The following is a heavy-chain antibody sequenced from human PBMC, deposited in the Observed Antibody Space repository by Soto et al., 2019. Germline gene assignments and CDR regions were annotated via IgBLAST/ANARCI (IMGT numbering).Heavy chain of an antibody. CDR2: INHSGST. Sequence: PSETLSLTCAVYGGSFSGYYWSWIRQPPGKGLERIGEINHSGSTNYNPSLKSRVTISVDTSKNQFSLKLSSVTAADTAVYYCARGLIVVVPAAPLYAFDIWGQGTMVTVSS. CDR1: GGSFSGYY. J-gene: IGHJ3*02. CDR3: ARGLIVVVPAAPLYAFDI. V-gene: IGHV4-34*01. D-gene: IGHD2-2*01.